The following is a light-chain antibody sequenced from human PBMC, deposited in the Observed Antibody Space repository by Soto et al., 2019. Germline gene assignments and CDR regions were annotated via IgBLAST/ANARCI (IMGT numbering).Light chain of an antibody. CDR3: XXXXDLPII. J-gene: IGKJ5*01. V-gene: IGKV1-33*01. Sequence: DIQMTQSPSSLSASVGDRVTLTCQASQDISESLNWYQQKPGEAPKVLIFAASKLEVGVPSRFSGSGSGTHFTLTXSSLXPXXXAXXXXXXXXDLPIIFGQGTRLDVK. CDR1: QDISES. CDR2: AAS.